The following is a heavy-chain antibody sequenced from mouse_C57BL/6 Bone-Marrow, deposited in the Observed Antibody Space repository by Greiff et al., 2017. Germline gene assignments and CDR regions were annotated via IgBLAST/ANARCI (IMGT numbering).Heavy chain of an antibody. D-gene: IGHD2-2*01. CDR2: INYDGSST. CDR3: ARDGDGYAFAY. CDR1: GFTFSDYY. V-gene: IGHV5-16*01. Sequence: EVKLMESEGGLVQPGSSMKLSCTASGFTFSDYYMAWVRQVPEKGLEWVANINYDGSSTYYLDSLKSRFIISRDNAKNILYLQMSSLKSEDTATYYCARDGDGYAFAYWGQGTLVTVSA. J-gene: IGHJ3*01.